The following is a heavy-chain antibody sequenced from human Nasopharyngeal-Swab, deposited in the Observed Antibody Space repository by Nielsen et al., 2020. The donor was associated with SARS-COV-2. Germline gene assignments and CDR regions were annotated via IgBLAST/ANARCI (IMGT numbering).Heavy chain of an antibody. CDR1: GFIFSGSA. CDR2: IGDKDHNYAT. D-gene: IGHD4/OR15-4a*01. J-gene: IGHJ4*02. Sequence: ETLSLTCAASGFIFSGSAMHWVRQASGKGLEWVGRIGDKDHNYATTYAASVKGRFTISRDDSKNTAFLQMDSLNTEDTALYYCTTDYYFDYWGQGTLVTVSS. V-gene: IGHV3-73*01. CDR3: TTDYYFDY.